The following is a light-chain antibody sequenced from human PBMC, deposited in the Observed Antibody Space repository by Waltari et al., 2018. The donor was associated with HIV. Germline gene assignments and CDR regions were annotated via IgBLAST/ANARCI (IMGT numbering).Light chain of an antibody. V-gene: IGLV2-14*01. CDR1: RSAIGDSHY. CDR2: EVS. J-gene: IGLJ2*01. Sequence: HSALTQPASVSGSPGQSLTIPCTGTRSAIGDSHYVSWYHQRPGKGPKLIIYEVSTLSSGGSLRFSGSKSGNTASLTVSGLQLEDEGDYYCSSYSGSDTLVVFGGGTKLTVL. CDR3: SSYSGSDTLVV.